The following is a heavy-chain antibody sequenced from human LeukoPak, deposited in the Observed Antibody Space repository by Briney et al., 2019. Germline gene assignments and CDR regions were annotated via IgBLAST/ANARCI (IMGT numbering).Heavy chain of an antibody. V-gene: IGHV1-2*02. D-gene: IGHD4-23*01. CDR3: AREIFSYDYGGNFDY. CDR1: GYTFTVYY. CDR2: INPNSGGT. J-gene: IGHJ4*02. Sequence: ASVKVSCKASGYTFTVYYMHWVRQAPGQGLEWMGWINPNSGGTNYAQKFQGRVTMTRDTSISTAYMELSRLRSDDTAVCYCAREIFSYDYGGNFDYWGQGTLVTVSS.